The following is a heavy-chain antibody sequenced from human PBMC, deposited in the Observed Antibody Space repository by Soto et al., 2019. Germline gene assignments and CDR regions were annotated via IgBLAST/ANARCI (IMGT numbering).Heavy chain of an antibody. J-gene: IGHJ4*02. Sequence: SETLSLTCAVYGGSFSCYYWSWIRQPPGKGLEWIGEINHSGSTNYNPSLKSRVTISVDTSKNQFSLKLSSVTAADTAVYYCARVLSRVGAAGIPYYFDYWGQGTLVTVSS. D-gene: IGHD6-13*01. CDR1: GGSFSCYY. CDR2: INHSGST. CDR3: ARVLSRVGAAGIPYYFDY. V-gene: IGHV4-34*01.